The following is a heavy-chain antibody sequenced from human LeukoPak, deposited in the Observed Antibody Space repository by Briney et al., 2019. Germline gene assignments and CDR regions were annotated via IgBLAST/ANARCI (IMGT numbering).Heavy chain of an antibody. CDR3: ARAFWGYQLLSAFDI. D-gene: IGHD2-2*01. CDR1: GYTFTSYG. Sequence: GASVKVSCKASGYTFTSYGISWVRQAPGQGLEWMGWISAYNGNTNYAQKLQGRVTMTTDTSTSTAYMELRSLRSDDTAVYYCARAFWGYQLLSAFDIWGQGTMVTVSS. V-gene: IGHV1-18*01. CDR2: ISAYNGNT. J-gene: IGHJ3*02.